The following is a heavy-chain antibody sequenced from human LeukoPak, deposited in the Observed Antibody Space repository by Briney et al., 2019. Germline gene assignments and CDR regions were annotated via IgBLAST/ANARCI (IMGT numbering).Heavy chain of an antibody. CDR3: ARRMHRYSYGYHPHWYFDL. CDR1: GGSFSGNY. J-gene: IGHJ2*01. Sequence: SENLSFTCAVYGGSFSGNYWSWIRQPPGKGLEWIGEINHSGSTNYNPSLKRRVTISVATTKNQFSLKRTPRPAADTAVYYCARRMHRYSYGYHPHWYFDLWGRGTLVTVSS. V-gene: IGHV4-34*01. CDR2: INHSGST. D-gene: IGHD5-18*01.